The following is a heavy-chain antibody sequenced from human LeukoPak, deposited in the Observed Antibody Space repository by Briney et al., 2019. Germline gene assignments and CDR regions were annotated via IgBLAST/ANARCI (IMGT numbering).Heavy chain of an antibody. J-gene: IGHJ4*02. Sequence: TGGSLRLSCAASGFPYSHYGMHWVRQAPGKGLQWVAVIWSDGTEKYYGDAVKGRFTISRDNSRNTLYLQMSRLRGEDTAVYYCARDAQRDFDHSNSLKYWARGTLVTVS. V-gene: IGHV3-33*04. CDR1: GFPYSHYG. CDR2: IWSDGTEK. D-gene: IGHD4-11*01. CDR3: ARDAQRDFDHSNSLKY.